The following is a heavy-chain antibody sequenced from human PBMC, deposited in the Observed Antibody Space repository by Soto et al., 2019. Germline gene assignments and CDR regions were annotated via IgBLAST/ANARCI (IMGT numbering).Heavy chain of an antibody. D-gene: IGHD6-19*01. J-gene: IGHJ4*02. CDR1: GFTFNSSA. Sequence: EVQLLEAGGGLVQPVGSLRLSCAASGFTFNSSAMSWVRQAPGKGLEWVSTTSGGAGSTYYADSVKGRFTISRDNSKNTLYLQMNSLRADDTAVYYCAKGRYRIGWYDPYFDYWGQGTLVTVSS. V-gene: IGHV3-23*01. CDR2: TSGGAGST. CDR3: AKGRYRIGWYDPYFDY.